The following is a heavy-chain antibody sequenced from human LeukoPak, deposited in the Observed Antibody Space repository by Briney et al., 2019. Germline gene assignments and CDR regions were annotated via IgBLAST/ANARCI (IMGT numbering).Heavy chain of an antibody. J-gene: IGHJ3*02. CDR1: GYSFTSYW. CDR3: ATNTMLRGIHAFDI. D-gene: IGHD3-10*01. CDR2: IYPGDSDT. V-gene: IGHV5-51*01. Sequence: GESLKISCKGAGYSFTSYWIGWVRQMPGKGLEWMGIIYPGDSDTRYSPSFQGQVTISADKSISTAYLQWSSLKASDSAMYYCATNTMLRGIHAFDIWGQGTMVTVSS.